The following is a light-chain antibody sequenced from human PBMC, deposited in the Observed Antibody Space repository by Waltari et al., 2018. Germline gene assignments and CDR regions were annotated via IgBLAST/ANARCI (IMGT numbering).Light chain of an antibody. CDR1: QGTSSA. CDR3: QQFNSYPQT. Sequence: AIQLTQSPSSLSASVGDRVTVTCRASQGTSSALAWYQQKPGKAPKLLIYDASSLESGVPSRFSGSGSGTDFTLTISSLQPEDFATYYCQQFNSYPQTFGQGTKLEIK. V-gene: IGKV1-13*02. CDR2: DAS. J-gene: IGKJ2*01.